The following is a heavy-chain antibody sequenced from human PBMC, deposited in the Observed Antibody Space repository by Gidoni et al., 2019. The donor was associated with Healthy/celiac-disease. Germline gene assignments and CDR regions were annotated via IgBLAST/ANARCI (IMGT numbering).Heavy chain of an antibody. J-gene: IGHJ4*02. CDR2: ISYDGSNK. Sequence: GFTFSSYGMHWVRQAPGKGLEWVAVISYDGSNKYYADSVKGRFTISRDNSKNTLYLQMNSLRAEDTAVYYCAKDGRSVVVPAAPIAAPPPIDYWGQGTLVTVSS. CDR1: GFTFSSYG. CDR3: AKDGRSVVVPAAPIAAPPPIDY. D-gene: IGHD2-2*01. V-gene: IGHV3-30*18.